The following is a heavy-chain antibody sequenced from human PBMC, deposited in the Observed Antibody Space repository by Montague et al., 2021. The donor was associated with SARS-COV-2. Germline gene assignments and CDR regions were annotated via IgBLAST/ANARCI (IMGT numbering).Heavy chain of an antibody. J-gene: IGHJ4*02. CDR1: GFTFSSYA. D-gene: IGHD1-26*01. V-gene: IGHV3-23*01. CDR2: ISGSGGST. CDR3: AKDLGSYGDGDY. Sequence: SLRLSCAASGFTFSSYAMSWVRQAPGNGLEWVSAISGSGGSTYYADSVKGRFTISRDNSKNTLYLQMNSLRAEDTAVYYCAKDLGSYGDGDYWGQGTLVTVSS.